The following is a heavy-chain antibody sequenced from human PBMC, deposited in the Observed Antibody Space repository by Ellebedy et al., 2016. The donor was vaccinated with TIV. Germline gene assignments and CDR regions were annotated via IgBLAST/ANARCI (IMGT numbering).Heavy chain of an antibody. CDR1: GLTFRSYT. J-gene: IGHJ4*02. V-gene: IGHV3-21*01. D-gene: IGHD5-12*01. Sequence: PGGSLRLSCAASGLTFRSYTLIWVRQAPGKGLEWVSSINSRNTYIYYADSVKGRFTISRDDASNSLFLQMHSLRAEDTAVYYCAREGSGYDADQWGRGTLVTVSS. CDR3: AREGSGYDADQ. CDR2: INSRNTYI.